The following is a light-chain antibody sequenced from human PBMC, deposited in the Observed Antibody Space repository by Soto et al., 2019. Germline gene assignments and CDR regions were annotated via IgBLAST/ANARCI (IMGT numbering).Light chain of an antibody. CDR2: GAS. J-gene: IGKJ4*01. V-gene: IGKV4-1*01. CDR1: RGVLYSSNINSY. CDR3: QQFYATPLT. Sequence: IVLSQPPDSLSVFLGERATINCKSSRGVLYSSNINSYLAWYQQKPGQPPKLLIYGASTRESGVPDRFSGSGSGTDFTLTISSLQAEGVAVYYCQQFYATPLTFGGGTKVDIK.